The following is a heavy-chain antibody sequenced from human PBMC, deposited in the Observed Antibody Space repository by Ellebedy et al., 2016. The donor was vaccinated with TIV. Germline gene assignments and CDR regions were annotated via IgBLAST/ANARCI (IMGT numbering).Heavy chain of an antibody. CDR3: ARRGSYGDYAVQINSWLDT. Sequence: PGGSLRLSCAAPGFSFRSYWMSWVRQAPGKGLEWVANIYQDGGVQYYVDSVKGRFTISRDNADNSLFLQMNSLRAEDTAVYYCARRGSYGDYAVQINSWLDTWGRGTLVAVSS. J-gene: IGHJ5*02. V-gene: IGHV3-7*01. CDR1: GFSFRSYW. D-gene: IGHD4-17*01. CDR2: IYQDGGVQ.